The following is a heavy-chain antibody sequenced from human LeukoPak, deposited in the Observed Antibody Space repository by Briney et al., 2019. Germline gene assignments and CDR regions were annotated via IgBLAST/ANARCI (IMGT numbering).Heavy chain of an antibody. Sequence: SETLSLTCTVSGGSISSYYWSWIRQPPGKGLEWIGYIYYSGSTNYNPSLKSRVTISVDTSKNQFSLKLSSVTAADTAVYYCARGEKWGIAAVWFDPWGQGTLVTVSS. CDR2: IYYSGST. J-gene: IGHJ5*02. CDR3: ARGEKWGIAAVWFDP. CDR1: GGSISSYY. V-gene: IGHV4-59*01. D-gene: IGHD6-13*01.